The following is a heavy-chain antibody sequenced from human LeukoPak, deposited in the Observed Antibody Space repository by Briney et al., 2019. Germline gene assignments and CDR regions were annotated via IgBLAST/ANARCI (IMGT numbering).Heavy chain of an antibody. CDR3: ARNGNLPPGFFDY. J-gene: IGHJ4*02. Sequence: GGSLRLSCAVSGFTVSRNYLSWVRQTPGKGLEWLSVIYSGGSKDYADSVKGRFTISRDNSKNTLYLQMNSLRAEDTAVYYCARNGNLPPGFFDYWGQGTLVTVSS. CDR1: GFTVSRNY. D-gene: IGHD4-23*01. CDR2: IYSGGSK. V-gene: IGHV3-53*01.